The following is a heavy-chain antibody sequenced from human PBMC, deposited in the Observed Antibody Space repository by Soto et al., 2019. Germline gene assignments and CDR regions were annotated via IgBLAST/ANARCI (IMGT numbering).Heavy chain of an antibody. V-gene: IGHV3-30-3*01. CDR2: IPNTENKK. Sequence: QVHLEESGGGVVQPGTSLRLSCVASGFTFSSYGMHWVRQAPGKGLEWVAVIPNTENKKYYADSVKGRFTISRDNSQNTLSLQMDSLMSEDTAMYYCARTAGGRVRGALDIWGQGTMVTV. CDR1: GFTFSSYG. D-gene: IGHD6-13*01. J-gene: IGHJ3*02. CDR3: ARTAGGRVRGALDI.